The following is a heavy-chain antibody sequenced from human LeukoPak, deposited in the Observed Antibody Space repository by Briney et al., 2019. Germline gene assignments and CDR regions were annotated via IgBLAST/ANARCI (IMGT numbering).Heavy chain of an antibody. CDR3: VRLLTGGATAKGSDY. CDR2: IYYSGST. V-gene: IGHV4-39*01. D-gene: IGHD1-26*01. J-gene: IGHJ4*02. CDR1: GGSISSSSYY. Sequence: SETLSLTCTVSGGSISSSSYYWGWIRQPPGKGLEWIGSIYYSGSTYYNPSLKSRVTISVDTSKNQFSLKLSSVTAADTAVYYCVRLLTGGATAKGSDYWGQGTLVTVSS.